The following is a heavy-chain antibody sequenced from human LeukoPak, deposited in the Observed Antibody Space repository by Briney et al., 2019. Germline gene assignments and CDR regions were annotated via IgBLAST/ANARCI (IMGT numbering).Heavy chain of an antibody. D-gene: IGHD3-22*01. CDR1: GFTFSSYG. CDR2: ISYDGSNK. CDR3: AKGLYYYDSSGQTPLDY. J-gene: IGHJ4*02. Sequence: GGSLRLSCAASGFTFSSYGMHWVRQAPGKRLEWVAVISYDGSNKYYADSVKGRFTISRDNSKNTLYLQMNSLRAEDTAVYYCAKGLYYYDSSGQTPLDYWGQGTLVTVSS. V-gene: IGHV3-30*18.